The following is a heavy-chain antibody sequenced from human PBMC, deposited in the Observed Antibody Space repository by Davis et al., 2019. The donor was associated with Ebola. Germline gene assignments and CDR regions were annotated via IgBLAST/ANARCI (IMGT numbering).Heavy chain of an antibody. CDR3: ARYPAITMVQGVIIEPFDY. J-gene: IGHJ4*02. D-gene: IGHD3-10*01. V-gene: IGHV3-73*01. CDR1: GFTFSGSA. Sequence: GGSLRLSCAASGFTFSGSAMHWVRQASGKGLEWVGRIRSKANSYATAYAASVKGRFTISRDDSKNTAYLQMNSLKTEDTAVYYCARYPAITMVQGVIIEPFDYWGQGTLVTVSS. CDR2: IRSKANSYAT.